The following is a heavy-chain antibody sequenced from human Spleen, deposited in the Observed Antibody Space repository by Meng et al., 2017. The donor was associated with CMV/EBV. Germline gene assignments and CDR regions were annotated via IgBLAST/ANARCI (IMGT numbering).Heavy chain of an antibody. CDR1: GHTFSAYY. J-gene: IGHJ4*02. V-gene: IGHV1-2*06. D-gene: IGHD3-22*01. CDR2: INPNGGAT. Sequence: CQVSGHTFSAYYLQWVRQAPGQGPEWMGRINPNGGATIFAQTFQARVALTWDTSISTGYMELGSLTSDDTAVYYCATWDHDTSGFWDYWGPGTLVTVSS. CDR3: ATWDHDTSGFWDY.